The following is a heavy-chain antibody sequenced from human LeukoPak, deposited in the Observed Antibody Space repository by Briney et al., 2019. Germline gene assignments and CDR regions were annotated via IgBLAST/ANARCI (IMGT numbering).Heavy chain of an antibody. V-gene: IGHV3-23*01. CDR1: GFTFGGYG. Sequence: GSLRLSCVASGFTFGGYGMSWVRQARGEGPEWVSSIAGSGGFTYYADSVKGRFTISRDNSENTVFLQVNSLRAEDTAVYYCAKPKYHEESGYYSGSYYFEYWGQGTLVTVSS. D-gene: IGHD3-22*01. J-gene: IGHJ4*02. CDR3: AKPKYHEESGYYSGSYYFEY. CDR2: IAGSGGFT.